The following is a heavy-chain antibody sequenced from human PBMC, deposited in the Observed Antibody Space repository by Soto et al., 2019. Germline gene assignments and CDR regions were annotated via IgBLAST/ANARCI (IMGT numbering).Heavy chain of an antibody. CDR1: GFTFSSYA. Sequence: QVQLVESGGGVVQPGRSLRLSCAASGFTFSSYAMHWVRQAPGKGLEWVAVISYDGSNKYYADSVKGRFTISRDNSKNTLYLKMNSLRAEDTAVYYCARGPPLWFGELLFARFDPWGQGTLVTVSS. CDR2: ISYDGSNK. CDR3: ARGPPLWFGELLFARFDP. J-gene: IGHJ5*02. D-gene: IGHD3-10*01. V-gene: IGHV3-30-3*01.